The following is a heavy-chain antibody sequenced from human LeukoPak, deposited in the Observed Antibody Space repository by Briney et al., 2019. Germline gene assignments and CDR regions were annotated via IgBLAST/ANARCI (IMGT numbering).Heavy chain of an antibody. CDR2: IKQDGSEK. V-gene: IGHV3-7*01. Sequence: GGSLRLSCAASGFTFSSYWMSWVRQAPGKGLEWVANIKQDGSEKYYVDSVKGRFTISRDNAKNSLYLQMNSLRAEDTAVYYCARGRIGYCSSISCSLDWFDPWGQGTLVTVSS. D-gene: IGHD2-2*01. CDR1: GFTFSSYW. J-gene: IGHJ5*02. CDR3: ARGRIGYCSSISCSLDWFDP.